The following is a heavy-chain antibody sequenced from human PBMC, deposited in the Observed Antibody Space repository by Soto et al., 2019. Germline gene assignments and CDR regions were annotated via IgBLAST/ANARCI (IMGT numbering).Heavy chain of an antibody. D-gene: IGHD3-9*01. J-gene: IGHJ5*02. CDR1: GFTFSSYA. Sequence: GGSLRLSCAASGFTFSSYAMSWARQTPGRGLESASAISGSGGTTHYADSVKGRFTISRDNSKNSLCLQMNSLRAEDTAVYYCARTYYDILTGSNWFDPWGQGTLVTVSS. CDR2: ISGSGGTT. CDR3: ARTYYDILTGSNWFDP. V-gene: IGHV3-23*01.